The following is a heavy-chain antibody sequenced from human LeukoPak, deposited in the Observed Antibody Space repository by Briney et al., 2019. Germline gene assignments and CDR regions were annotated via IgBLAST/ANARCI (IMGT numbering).Heavy chain of an antibody. CDR3: ARAPVQYAFDI. CDR1: GFTFSSYA. CDR2: ISYDGSNK. Sequence: GGSLRLSCAASGFTFSSYAMHWVRQAPGKGLEWVAVISYDGSNKYYADSVKGRFTISRDNSKNTLYLQMNSPRAEDTAVYYCARAPVQYAFDIWGQGTMVTVSS. D-gene: IGHD6-6*01. J-gene: IGHJ3*02. V-gene: IGHV3-30-3*01.